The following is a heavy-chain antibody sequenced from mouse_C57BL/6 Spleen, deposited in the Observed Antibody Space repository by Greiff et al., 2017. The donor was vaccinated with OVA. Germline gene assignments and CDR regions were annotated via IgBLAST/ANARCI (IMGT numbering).Heavy chain of an antibody. J-gene: IGHJ2*01. D-gene: IGHD2-5*01. Sequence: VQLKQSGPELVKPGASVKISCKASGYTFTDYYMNWVKQSHGKSLEWIGDINPNNGGTSYNQKFKGKATLTVDKSSSTAYMELRSLTSEDSAVYYCASPSAYYSNGYCFDYWGQGTTLTVSS. V-gene: IGHV1-26*01. CDR3: ASPSAYYSNGYCFDY. CDR2: INPNNGGT. CDR1: GYTFTDYY.